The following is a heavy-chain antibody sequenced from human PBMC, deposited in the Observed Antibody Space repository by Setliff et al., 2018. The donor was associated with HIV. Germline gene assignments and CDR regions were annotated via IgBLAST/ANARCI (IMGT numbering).Heavy chain of an antibody. CDR3: ARDRDYYYYMDV. CDR2: IYTSGST. V-gene: IGHV4-4*07. J-gene: IGHJ6*03. Sequence: PSETLSLTCTVSGVSISSYYWNWIRQPAGKGLEWIGRIYTSGSTNYNPSLKSRVTMSVDTSKNQFSLKLSSVTVADTAVYYCARDRDYYYYMDVWGKGTTVTVSS. CDR1: GVSISSYY.